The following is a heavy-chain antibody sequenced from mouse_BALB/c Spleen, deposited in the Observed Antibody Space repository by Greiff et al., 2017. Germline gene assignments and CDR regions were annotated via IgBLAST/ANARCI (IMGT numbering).Heavy chain of an antibody. J-gene: IGHJ3*01. V-gene: IGHV5-17*02. CDR3: ARGGNSAWFAY. Sequence: DVQLVESGGGLVQPGGSRKLSCAASGFTFSSFGMHWVRQAPEKGLEWVAYISSGSSTIYYADTVKGRFTISRDNPKNTLFLQMTSLRSEDTAMYYCARGGNSAWFAYWGQGTLVTVSA. CDR1: GFTFSSFG. D-gene: IGHD2-1*01. CDR2: ISSGSSTI.